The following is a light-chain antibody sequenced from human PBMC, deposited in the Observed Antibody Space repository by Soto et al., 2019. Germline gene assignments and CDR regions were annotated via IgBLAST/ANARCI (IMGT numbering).Light chain of an antibody. CDR3: QQYGNSPLT. CDR2: VAS. J-gene: IGKJ1*01. CDR1: QTISGSF. Sequence: EIVLTQSPGTLSLSPGERVTLSCRASQTISGSFLAWYQQKLGQAPRLLIYVASSRATGIPDRFSGSGSGTDFTLTISRLEPEDFAVYYCQQYGNSPLTFGQGTKVEI. V-gene: IGKV3-20*01.